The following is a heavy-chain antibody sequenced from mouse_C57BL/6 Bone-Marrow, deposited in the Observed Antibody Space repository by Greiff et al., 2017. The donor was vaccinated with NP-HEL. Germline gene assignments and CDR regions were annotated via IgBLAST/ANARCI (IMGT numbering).Heavy chain of an antibody. J-gene: IGHJ2*01. CDR2: ISSGSSTI. CDR1: GFTFSDYG. V-gene: IGHV5-17*01. Sequence: EVQGVESGGGLVKPGGSLKLSCAASGFTFSDYGMHWVRQAPEKGLEWVAYISSGSSTIYYAATVKGRFTISRDNAKNTLFLQMTSLRSEDTAMYYCAKNYYGSSYDFDYWGQGTTLTVSS. D-gene: IGHD1-1*01. CDR3: AKNYYGSSYDFDY.